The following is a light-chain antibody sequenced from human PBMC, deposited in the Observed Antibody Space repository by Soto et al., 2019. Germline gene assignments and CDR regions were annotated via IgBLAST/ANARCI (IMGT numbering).Light chain of an antibody. CDR1: DSNIGSRP. CDR2: ANN. Sequence: QSVLTQPPSASGTPGHRVTISCSGSDSNIGSRPVNWYQQLPGTAPKVRIQANNQRPSGVPDTFSGSQSGSSASLDISGLQSEDEADYDYSAWYVSLNGLVFGGGTQLTVL. CDR3: SAWYVSLNGLV. V-gene: IGLV1-44*01. J-gene: IGLJ3*02.